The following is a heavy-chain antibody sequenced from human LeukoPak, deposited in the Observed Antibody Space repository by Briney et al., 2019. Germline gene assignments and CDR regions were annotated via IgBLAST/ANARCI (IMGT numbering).Heavy chain of an antibody. CDR2: IPPRVVT. J-gene: IGHJ4*02. V-gene: IGHV4-34*01. D-gene: IGHD1-1*01. CDR3: ARGTRNENLRSWRDLYYFGT. CDR1: TASFSDFY. Sequence: KPSETLSLTCAVYTASFSDFYWTWIRQPPRKGLEWIGEIPPRVVTTYNLSLKSRVSMSVDTSMKHFSMQLTSVAAADTAVYYCARGTRNENLRSWRDLYYFGTWGQGTLVTVSS.